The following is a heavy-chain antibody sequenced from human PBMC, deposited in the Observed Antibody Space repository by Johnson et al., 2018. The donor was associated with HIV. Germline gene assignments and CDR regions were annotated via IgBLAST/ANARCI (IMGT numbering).Heavy chain of an antibody. V-gene: IGHV3-11*04. J-gene: IGHJ3*02. Sequence: QVQLVESGGGLVKPGGSLRLSCVASGFRFSDHYMSWIRQAPGKGLEWVSYISSSGTTIYSADSVKGRFTISRDNAKNSLYLQMNSLRAEDTAVYYCARDAPNFFTSGVRDDAFDIWGPGTMVTVSP. CDR1: GFRFSDHY. CDR3: ARDAPNFFTSGVRDDAFDI. D-gene: IGHD5-12*01. CDR2: ISSSGTTI.